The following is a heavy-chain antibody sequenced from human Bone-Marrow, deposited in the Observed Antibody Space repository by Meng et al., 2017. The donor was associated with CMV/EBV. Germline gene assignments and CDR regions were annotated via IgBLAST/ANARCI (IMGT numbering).Heavy chain of an antibody. CDR3: ARVVAVSSAL. Sequence: ASVKVSCKASGYPFTGYYMHWVRQAPGQGLEWMGWINPNTGVTNYAQKFQGRVSLTRDTSISTVYVELRSLRSDDTAMYYCARVVAVSSALWGQGTLVTVSS. V-gene: IGHV1-2*02. J-gene: IGHJ4*02. CDR2: INPNTGVT. CDR1: GYPFTGYY. D-gene: IGHD5/OR15-5a*01.